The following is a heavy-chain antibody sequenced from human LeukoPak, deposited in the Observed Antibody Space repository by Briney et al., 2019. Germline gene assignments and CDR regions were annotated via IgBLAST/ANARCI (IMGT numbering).Heavy chain of an antibody. Sequence: SETLSLTCTVSGGSIGSYYWSWIRQPAGKGLEWIGRIYTSGSTNYNPSLKSRVTMSVDTSKNQFSLKLSSVTAADTAVYYCARELEDYSSSSEDYFDYWGQGTLVTVSS. CDR3: ARELEDYSSSSEDYFDY. J-gene: IGHJ4*02. D-gene: IGHD6-6*01. CDR2: IYTSGST. V-gene: IGHV4-4*07. CDR1: GGSIGSYY.